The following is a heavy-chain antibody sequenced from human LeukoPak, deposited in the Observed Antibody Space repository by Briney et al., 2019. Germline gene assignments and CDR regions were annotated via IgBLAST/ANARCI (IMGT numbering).Heavy chain of an antibody. CDR1: GYTFSSYG. D-gene: IGHD3-9*01. CDR2: ISAYNGNT. Sequence: ASVKVSCKASGYTFSSYGFSWVRQAPGQGLEWMGWISAYNGNTNYAQKLQGRVTMTTDTSTSTAYMELRSLRSDDTAVYYCARDEDYHILTGYERFDYWGQGTLVTVSS. CDR3: ARDEDYHILTGYERFDY. J-gene: IGHJ4*02. V-gene: IGHV1-18*01.